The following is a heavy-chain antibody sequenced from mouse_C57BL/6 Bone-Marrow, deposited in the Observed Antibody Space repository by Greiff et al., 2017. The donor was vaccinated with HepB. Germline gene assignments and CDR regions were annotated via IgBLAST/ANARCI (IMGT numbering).Heavy chain of an antibody. CDR2: SRNKANDYTT. J-gene: IGHJ1*03. Sequence: EVNVVESGGGLVQSGRSLRLSCATSGFTFSDFYMEWVRQAPGKGLEWIAASRNKANDYTTEYSASVKGRFIVSRDTSQSILYLQMNALRAEDTAIYYCARDHYYGSSYGRYFDVWGTGTTVTVSS. CDR3: ARDHYYGSSYGRYFDV. CDR1: GFTFSDFY. V-gene: IGHV7-1*01. D-gene: IGHD1-1*01.